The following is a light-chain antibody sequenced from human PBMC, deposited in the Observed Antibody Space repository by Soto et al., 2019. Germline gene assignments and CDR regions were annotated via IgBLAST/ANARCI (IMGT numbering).Light chain of an antibody. CDR3: LSKPSTITYV. J-gene: IGLJ1*01. CDR2: EVS. V-gene: IGLV2-14*01. CDR1: NSDVGGYNY. Sequence: QSVLTQPASVSGSPGQSITISCTGTNSDVGGYNYVSWYQQHPGKAPELMIYEVSHRPSGVSNRFSGSKSDNTASLTISGLQAEDEADYYCLSKPSTITYVFGTGTKVTVL.